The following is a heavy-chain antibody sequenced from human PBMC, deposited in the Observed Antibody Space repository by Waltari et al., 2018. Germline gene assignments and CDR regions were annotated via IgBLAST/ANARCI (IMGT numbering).Heavy chain of an antibody. J-gene: IGHJ6*02. Sequence: QLQLQESGPGLVKPSETLSLTCTVSGGSISSSSYYWGWIRQPHGKGLEWIGSIYYSGSTYYNPSLKSRVTISVDTSKNQFSLKLSSVTAADTAVYYCARQVGITIFGVVIKNYYGMDVWGQGTTVTVSS. V-gene: IGHV4-39*01. D-gene: IGHD3-3*01. CDR1: GGSISSSSYY. CDR2: IYYSGST. CDR3: ARQVGITIFGVVIKNYYGMDV.